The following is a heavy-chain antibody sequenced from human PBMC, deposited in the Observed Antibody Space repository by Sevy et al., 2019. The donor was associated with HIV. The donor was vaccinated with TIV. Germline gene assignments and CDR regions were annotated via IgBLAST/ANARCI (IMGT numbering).Heavy chain of an antibody. V-gene: IGHV3-23*01. D-gene: IGHD3-10*01. CDR1: GFTFSSYA. Sequence: GGSLRLSCAASGFTFSSYAMSWVRQAPGKGLEWVSAISGSGGSTYYADSVKGRFTISRDNSKNTLYLQMNSLRAEDTAVYYCAKEERGILWLSDAFDIWGQGTMVTVSS. J-gene: IGHJ3*02. CDR3: AKEERGILWLSDAFDI. CDR2: ISGSGGST.